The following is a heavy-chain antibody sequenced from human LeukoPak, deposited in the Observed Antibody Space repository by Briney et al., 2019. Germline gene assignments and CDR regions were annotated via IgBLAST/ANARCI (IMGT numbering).Heavy chain of an antibody. J-gene: IGHJ4*02. CDR1: GFTFSSYA. Sequence: GGSLRLSCAASGFTFSSYAMSWVRQAPGKGLEWVSAISGSGGSTYYADSVKGRFTISRDNSKNALYLQMNSLRAEDTAVYYCAKGTQVLLWFGELLGFDYWGQGTLVTVSS. D-gene: IGHD3-10*01. CDR2: ISGSGGST. V-gene: IGHV3-23*01. CDR3: AKGTQVLLWFGELLGFDY.